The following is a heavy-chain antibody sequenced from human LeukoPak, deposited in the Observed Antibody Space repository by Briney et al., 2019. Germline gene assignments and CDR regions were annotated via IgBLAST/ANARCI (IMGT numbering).Heavy chain of an antibody. CDR2: ISAYNGNT. CDR3: ARAAYCSSTSCYTPTYFDY. V-gene: IGHV1-18*01. Sequence: ASVKVSCKASVYTFTSYGISGVRQAPGQGLEWMGWISAYNGNTNYAQKLQGRVTMTTDTSTSTAYMELRSLRSDDTAVYYCARAAYCSSTSCYTPTYFDYWGQGTLVTVSS. D-gene: IGHD2-2*02. J-gene: IGHJ4*02. CDR1: VYTFTSYG.